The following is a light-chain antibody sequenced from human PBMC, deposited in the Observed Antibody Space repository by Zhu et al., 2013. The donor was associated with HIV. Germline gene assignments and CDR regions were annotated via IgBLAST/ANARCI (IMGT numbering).Light chain of an antibody. CDR3: QQYGNSPLT. J-gene: IGKJ4*01. Sequence: EIVLTQSPGTLSLSPGERATLSCRASQSLSSSYIAWYQQKPGQAPRLLIYGASTRATGIPDRFSGSGSGADFTLTISRLEPEDFAVYYCQQYGNSPLTFGGGTKVEIK. CDR1: QSLSSSY. CDR2: GAS. V-gene: IGKV3-20*01.